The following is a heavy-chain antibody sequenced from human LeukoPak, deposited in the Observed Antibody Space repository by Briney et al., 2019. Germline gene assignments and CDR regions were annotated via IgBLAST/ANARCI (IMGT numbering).Heavy chain of an antibody. V-gene: IGHV4-31*03. CDR1: GGSISSGGYY. D-gene: IGHD3-3*01. CDR2: IYYSGST. CDR3: ARAHYDFWSGYINYYYYYGMDV. J-gene: IGHJ6*02. Sequence: SETLSLTCTVSGGSISSGGYYWSWIRQHPGKGLEWIGYIYYSGSTYYNPSLKSRVTISVDTSKNQFSLKLSSVTAADTAVYYCARAHYDFWSGYINYYYYYGMDVWGQGTTVTVSS.